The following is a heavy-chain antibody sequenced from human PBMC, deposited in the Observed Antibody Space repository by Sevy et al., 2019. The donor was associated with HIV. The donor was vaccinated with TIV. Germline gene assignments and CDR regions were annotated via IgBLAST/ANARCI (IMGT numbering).Heavy chain of an antibody. J-gene: IGHJ4*02. V-gene: IGHV3-74*01. CDR1: GFTFTNYW. CDR2: VENDGSGT. D-gene: IGHD2-8*01. Sequence: GESLKISCAASGFTFTNYWMHWVRQAPGKGLVWVSRVENDGSGTNYADSVKGRFTISRDNAKNTVYLQMNSLRAEDTAVYYCTRDMYGIDYWGQGTLVTVSS. CDR3: TRDMYGIDY.